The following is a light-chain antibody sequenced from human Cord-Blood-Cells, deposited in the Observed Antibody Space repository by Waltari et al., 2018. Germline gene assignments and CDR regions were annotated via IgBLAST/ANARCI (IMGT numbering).Light chain of an antibody. CDR1: KLGDKY. V-gene: IGLV3-1*01. CDR2: QDS. J-gene: IGLJ2*01. CDR3: QAWDSSTVV. Sequence: SYELTQPPSVSVSPGQTASITCSGDKLGDKYACWYKQKPGQSPVLVIYQDSKRPSGNPERFSGSNTGNTATLTISGTQAMDEADYYCQAWDSSTVVFGGGTKLTVL.